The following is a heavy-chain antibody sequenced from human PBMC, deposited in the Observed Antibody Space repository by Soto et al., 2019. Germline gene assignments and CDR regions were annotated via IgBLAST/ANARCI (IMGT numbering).Heavy chain of an antibody. Sequence: GASVKVSCKASGYTFTSYDINWVRQATGQGLEWMGWMNPNSGNTGYAQKFQGRVTMTRNTSISTAYMELSSLRSEDTAVYYCARGLRLKWFGELFDPHHDAFDIWGQGTMVTVSS. CDR3: ARGLRLKWFGELFDPHHDAFDI. J-gene: IGHJ3*02. CDR2: MNPNSGNT. V-gene: IGHV1-8*01. D-gene: IGHD3-10*01. CDR1: GYTFTSYD.